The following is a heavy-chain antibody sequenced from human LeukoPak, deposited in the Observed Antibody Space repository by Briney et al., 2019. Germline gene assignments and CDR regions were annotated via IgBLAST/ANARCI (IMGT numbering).Heavy chain of an antibody. V-gene: IGHV4-4*07. D-gene: IGHD3-22*01. CDR2: IYAGGNT. CDR3: AREHKDYDGDGYYYGY. Sequence: SETLSLTCVVYGGSFSGYYWSWIRQPPGKGLEWIGRIYAGGNTDHNPSLKSRVTISVDSSKNQFSLRPSSVTAADTAVYYCAREHKDYDGDGYYYGYWGRGTLVTVSS. J-gene: IGHJ4*02. CDR1: GGSFSGYY.